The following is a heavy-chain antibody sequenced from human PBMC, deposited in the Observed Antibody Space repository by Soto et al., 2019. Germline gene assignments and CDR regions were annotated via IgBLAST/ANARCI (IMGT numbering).Heavy chain of an antibody. V-gene: IGHV1-69*06. J-gene: IGHJ4*02. D-gene: IGHD2-15*01. CDR1: GGSLSTNP. Sequence: ASVKVSFKASGGSLSTNPISWLRQAPGQGLEWMGGTGSGTGPGNHAQKFQGRLTVTADKSTSTVYMELTNLSSGDTAVYYCARRHSGGFFRFFDSWGQGTLVTVSS. CDR2: TGSGTGPG. CDR3: ARRHSGGFFRFFDS.